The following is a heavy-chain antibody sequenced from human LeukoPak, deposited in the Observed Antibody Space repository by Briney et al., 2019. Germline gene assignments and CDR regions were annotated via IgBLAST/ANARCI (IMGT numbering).Heavy chain of an antibody. Sequence: SETLSLTCTVSGGSISSRPYYWGWIRQPPGKGLEWIGRIFTTGSTNYNPSLKSRVTMSVATSKNQLSLRLSSVTAADTAVYYCARARYGSGSYHFMDVWGKGTTVTISS. CDR3: ARARYGSGSYHFMDV. V-gene: IGHV4-39*07. CDR2: IFTTGST. D-gene: IGHD3-10*01. CDR1: GGSISSRPYY. J-gene: IGHJ6*03.